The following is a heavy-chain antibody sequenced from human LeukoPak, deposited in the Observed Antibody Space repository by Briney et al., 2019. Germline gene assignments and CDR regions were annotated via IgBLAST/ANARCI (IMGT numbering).Heavy chain of an antibody. J-gene: IGHJ4*02. V-gene: IGHV3-9*01. CDR3: AKVGTVYGDYYYFDY. D-gene: IGHD4-17*01. CDR2: ISWNSGSI. Sequence: PGRSLRLSCAASGFTFDDYAMHWVRQAPGKGLEWVSGISWNSGSIGYADSVKGRFTISRDNAKNSLYLQMNSLRAEDTALYYCAKVGTVYGDYYYFDYWGQGTLVTVSS. CDR1: GFTFDDYA.